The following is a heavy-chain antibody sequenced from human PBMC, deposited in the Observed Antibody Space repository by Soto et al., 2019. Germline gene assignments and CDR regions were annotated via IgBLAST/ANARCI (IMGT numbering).Heavy chain of an antibody. CDR2: ISYDGSNK. J-gene: IGHJ4*02. CDR1: GFTFSSYG. Sequence: PGGSLRLSCVASGFTFSSYGMHWVRQAPGKGLEWVAVISYDGSNKYYADSVKGRFTISRDNSKNTLYLQMNSLRAEDTAVYYCAKPLTLTGYSSGWYLGYWGQGTLVTVSS. CDR3: AKPLTLTGYSSGWYLGY. D-gene: IGHD6-19*01. V-gene: IGHV3-30*18.